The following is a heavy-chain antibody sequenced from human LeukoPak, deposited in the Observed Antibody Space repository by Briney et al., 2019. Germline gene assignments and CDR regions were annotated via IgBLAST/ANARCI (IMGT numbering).Heavy chain of an antibody. D-gene: IGHD3-10*01. J-gene: IGHJ1*01. CDR3: ARGPGAIRLWPTEPIVGYFQH. V-gene: IGHV3-11*01. CDR2: ITTSGTTI. CDR1: GFRFSDYY. Sequence: AGGSLRLSCTASGFRFSDYYMSWIRQAPGKGLEWLSYITTSGTTIYYADSVKGRFTISRDNAKNSLYLQMNSLRAEDTAVYYCARGPGAIRLWPTEPIVGYFQHWGQGTLVTVSS.